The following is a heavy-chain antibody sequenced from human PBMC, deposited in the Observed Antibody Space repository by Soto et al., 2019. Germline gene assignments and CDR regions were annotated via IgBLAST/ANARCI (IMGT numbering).Heavy chain of an antibody. J-gene: IGHJ4*02. D-gene: IGHD3-10*01. CDR1: GGSISSGGYY. CDR3: ARDYGSGSYYNLGY. CDR2: IYYSGST. Sequence: SETLSLTCTVSGGSISSGGYYWSWIRQHPGKGLEWIGYIYYSGSTYYNPSLKSRVTISVDTSKNQFSLKLSSVTAADTAVYYCARDYGSGSYYNLGYWGQGTLVTVSS. V-gene: IGHV4-31*03.